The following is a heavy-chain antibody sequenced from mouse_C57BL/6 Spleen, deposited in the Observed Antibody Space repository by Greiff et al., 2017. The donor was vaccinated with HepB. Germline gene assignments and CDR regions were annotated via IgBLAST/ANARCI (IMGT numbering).Heavy chain of an antibody. J-gene: IGHJ1*03. CDR2: IHPNSGST. CDR3: ARRGTRYFDV. V-gene: IGHV1-64*01. CDR1: GYTFTSYW. Sequence: QVQLQQSGAELVKPGASVKLSCKASGYTFTSYWMHWVKQRPGQGLEWIGMIHPNSGSTNYNEKFKSKATLTVDKSSSTAYMQLSSLTSEDSAVYYCARRGTRYFDVWGTGTTVTVSS.